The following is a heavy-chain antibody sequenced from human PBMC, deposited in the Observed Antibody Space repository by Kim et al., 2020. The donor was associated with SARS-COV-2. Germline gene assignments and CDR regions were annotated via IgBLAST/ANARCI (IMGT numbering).Heavy chain of an antibody. J-gene: IGHJ4*02. CDR2: INSNTGNP. CDR1: GYTFTTYA. V-gene: IGHV7-4-1*02. D-gene: IGHD3-10*01. Sequence: ASVKVSCKASGYTFTTYAMCWLRQAPGQGLEFMGWINSNTGNPTYAQGFTGRFVFSVDTSVRTAYLEINSLKVEDTAVYYCARDVSTSGSFPLKYWGQGTLVTVYS. CDR3: ARDVSTSGSFPLKY.